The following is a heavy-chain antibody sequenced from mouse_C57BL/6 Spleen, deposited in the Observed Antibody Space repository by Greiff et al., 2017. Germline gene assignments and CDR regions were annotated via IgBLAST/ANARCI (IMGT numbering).Heavy chain of an antibody. CDR2: IDPEDGDT. D-gene: IGHD1-1*01. V-gene: IGHV14-1*01. CDR1: GFNIKDYY. J-gene: IGHJ1*03. Sequence: EVQLQQSGAELVRPGASVKLSCTASGFNIKDYYMHWVKQRPEQGLEWIGRIDPEDGDTEYAPKFQGKDTMTADTSSNTAYLQLRSLTSEDTAVYYCTRITTVVATDWYFDVWGTGTTVTVSS. CDR3: TRITTVVATDWYFDV.